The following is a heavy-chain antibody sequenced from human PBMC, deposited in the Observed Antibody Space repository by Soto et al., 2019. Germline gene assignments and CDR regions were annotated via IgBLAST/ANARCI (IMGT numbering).Heavy chain of an antibody. J-gene: IGHJ6*02. CDR3: AKDFGYSSSWYSWYYYGMDV. D-gene: IGHD6-13*01. Sequence: QVQLVESGGGVVQPGRSLRLSCAASGFTFSSCGMHWVRQAPGKGLEWVAVISYDGTEKYYTDSVKGRFTISRDNSKNTLYLQMNSLRAEDTAVYYCAKDFGYSSSWYSWYYYGMDVWGQGTTVTVSS. CDR2: ISYDGTEK. CDR1: GFTFSSCG. V-gene: IGHV3-30*18.